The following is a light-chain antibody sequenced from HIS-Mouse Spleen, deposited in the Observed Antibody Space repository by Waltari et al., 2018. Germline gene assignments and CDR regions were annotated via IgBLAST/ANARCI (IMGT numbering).Light chain of an antibody. CDR3: QQYYSYPPWT. J-gene: IGKJ1*01. CDR2: AAS. Sequence: AIRMTQSPSSLSASTGDRVTITCRASQGISSYLAWYQQKPGKAPKLLIDAASTLQSGVPARFSGSGSGTDFTLTISCLQSEDFATYYCQQYYSYPPWTFGQGTKVEIK. CDR1: QGISSY. V-gene: IGKV1-8*01.